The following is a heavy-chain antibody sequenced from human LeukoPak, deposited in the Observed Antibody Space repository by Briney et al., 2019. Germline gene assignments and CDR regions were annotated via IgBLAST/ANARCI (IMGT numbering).Heavy chain of an antibody. J-gene: IGHJ4*02. V-gene: IGHV3-21*06. CDR3: ARDAVVVVAASGPGYYFDY. D-gene: IGHD2-15*01. CDR2: ISSSSSYK. CDR1: GFIFSSYS. Sequence: GGSLRLSCAASGFIFSSYSMNWVRQAPRKGLEWVSFISSSSSYKYYADSVKGRFTISRDNAKNSLYLQMNSLRAEDTAVYYCARDAVVVVAASGPGYYFDYWGQGTLVTVSS.